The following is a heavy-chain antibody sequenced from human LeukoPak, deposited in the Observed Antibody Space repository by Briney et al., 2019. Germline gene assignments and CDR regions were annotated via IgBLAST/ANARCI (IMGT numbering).Heavy chain of an antibody. CDR3: ARASRDYYGMDV. J-gene: IGHJ6*02. Sequence: SGGSLRLSCAASGFTFSSYEMNWVRQAPGKGLEWVSYIGSSGSIKIYADPVKGQFTISRDSAKNSLYLQMNSLRAEDAAVYYCARASRDYYGMDVWGQGTTVTVSS. CDR2: IGSSGSIK. CDR1: GFTFSSYE. V-gene: IGHV3-48*03.